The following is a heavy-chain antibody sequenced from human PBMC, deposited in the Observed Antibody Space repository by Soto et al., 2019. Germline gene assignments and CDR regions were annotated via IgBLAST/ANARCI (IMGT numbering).Heavy chain of an antibody. CDR2: ISSDGDTI. Sequence: EVQLIESGGGWVQPGTSLRVSCAASGFTFHEYAMHWVRQAPGKGLEWVSGISSDGDTIAYADSVQGRFTVFRDNAKNSLYLQMNSLRAEDTALYYCPKVGYDLIYYFGMDVWGQGTTVTVSS. CDR1: GFTFHEYA. V-gene: IGHV3-9*01. D-gene: IGHD5-12*01. J-gene: IGHJ6*02. CDR3: PKVGYDLIYYFGMDV.